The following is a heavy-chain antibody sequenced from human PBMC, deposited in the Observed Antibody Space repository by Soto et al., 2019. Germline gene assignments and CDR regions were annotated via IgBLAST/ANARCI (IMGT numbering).Heavy chain of an antibody. CDR1: GFTFTSSA. J-gene: IGHJ6*02. Sequence: QMQLVQSGPEVKKPGTSVKVSCKASGFTFTSSAVQWVRQARGQRLEWIGWIVVGSGNTNYAQKFQERVNITRDISTSTAYMELSSLRSEDTAVYYCAAGPYYYDSSGYYPARYYYYYGMDVWGQGTTVTVSS. CDR2: IVVGSGNT. V-gene: IGHV1-58*01. D-gene: IGHD3-22*01. CDR3: AAGPYYYDSSGYYPARYYYYYGMDV.